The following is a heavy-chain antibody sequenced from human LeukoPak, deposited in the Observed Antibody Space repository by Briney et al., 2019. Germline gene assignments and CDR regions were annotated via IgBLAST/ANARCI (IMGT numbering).Heavy chain of an antibody. Sequence: PGGSLRLSRAASGFTFSSYWMSWVRQAPGKGLEWVANIKQDGSEKYYVDSVKGRFTISRDNAKNSLYLQMNSLRAVDTAVYYCARDISEQQLVNDAFDIWGQGTMVTVSS. V-gene: IGHV3-7*01. D-gene: IGHD6-13*01. CDR2: IKQDGSEK. CDR1: GFTFSSYW. CDR3: ARDISEQQLVNDAFDI. J-gene: IGHJ3*02.